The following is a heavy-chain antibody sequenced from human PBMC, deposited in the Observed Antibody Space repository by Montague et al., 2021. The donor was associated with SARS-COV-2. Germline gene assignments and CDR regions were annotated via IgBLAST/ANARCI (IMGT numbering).Heavy chain of an antibody. CDR2: ISDSGRT. V-gene: IGHV4-59*13. D-gene: IGHD6-13*01. J-gene: IGHJ6*02. CDR1: GDSIRSYH. Sequence: SETLSLTCTVSGDSIRSYHWTWIRQPPGKGLEWIGRISDSGRTIXNPSLKSRVTISVDTSKNQFFLNLRSMVAADTAIYYCTGDRGIAAADNYYYGMDVWGPGTTVTVSS. CDR3: TGDRGIAAADNYYYGMDV.